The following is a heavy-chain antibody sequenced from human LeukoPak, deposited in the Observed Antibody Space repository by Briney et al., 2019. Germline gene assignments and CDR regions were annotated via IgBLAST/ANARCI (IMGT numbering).Heavy chain of an antibody. CDR3: ARSEVDIVATVCFDY. V-gene: IGHV3-23*01. CDR1: GFTFSSYA. CDR2: ISGSGGST. Sequence: GGSLRLSCAASGFTFSSYAMSWVRQAPGKGLEWVSAISGSGGSTYYADSVKGRFTISRDNSENTLYLQINSLRAEDTAVYYCARSEVDIVATVCFDYWGQGTLVTVSS. D-gene: IGHD5-12*01. J-gene: IGHJ4*02.